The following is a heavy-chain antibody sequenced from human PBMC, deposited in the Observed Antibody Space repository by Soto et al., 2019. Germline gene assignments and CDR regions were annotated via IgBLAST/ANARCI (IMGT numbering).Heavy chain of an antibody. CDR1: GFTFSSYG. CDR2: IWYDGSNK. CDR3: ARERKDGYFDY. Sequence: PGGSLRLSCAASGFTFSSYGMHWVRQAPGKGLEWVAVIWYDGSNKYYADSVKGRFTISRDNSKNTLYLQMNSLRAEDTAVYYCARERKDGYFDYWGQGTLVTVSS. J-gene: IGHJ4*02. V-gene: IGHV3-33*01.